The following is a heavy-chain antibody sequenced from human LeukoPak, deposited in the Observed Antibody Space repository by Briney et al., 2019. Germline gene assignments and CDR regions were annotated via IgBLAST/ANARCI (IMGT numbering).Heavy chain of an antibody. D-gene: IGHD4-17*01. V-gene: IGHV3-30*03. CDR2: ISYDGSNE. J-gene: IGHJ2*01. CDR1: GFTFRSYA. Sequence: GGSLRLSCAASGFTFRSYAMSWVRQAPGKGLEWVAVISYDGSNEHYADSVKGRFTISRDNSKNTMYLQMNSLRGEDTAVYYCARAGRVTTTYWYFDLWGRGTLVTVSS. CDR3: ARAGRVTTTYWYFDL.